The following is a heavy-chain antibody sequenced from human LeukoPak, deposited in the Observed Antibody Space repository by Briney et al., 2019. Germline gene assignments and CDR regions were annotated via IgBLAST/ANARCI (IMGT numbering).Heavy chain of an antibody. CDR2: ISTDGGST. V-gene: IGHV3-64*01. Sequence: GGSLRLSCAVSGFTFRNYVMYWVRQAPGKGLEFVSGISTDGGSTYYANSVKGRFTISRGNSKNTLFLQMGSLRGADMAVYYCARGGPMATLGPSNFWGQGTLVSVSS. CDR1: GFTFRNYV. J-gene: IGHJ4*02. D-gene: IGHD5-24*01. CDR3: ARGGPMATLGPSNF.